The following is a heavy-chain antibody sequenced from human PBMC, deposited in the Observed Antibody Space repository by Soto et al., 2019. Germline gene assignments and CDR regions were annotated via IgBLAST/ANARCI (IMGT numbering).Heavy chain of an antibody. V-gene: IGHV4-59*02. CDR2: VYYSGST. CDR1: GGSVSSCS. CDR3: ASSPPAMVAPNI. J-gene: IGHJ4*02. D-gene: IGHD5-18*01. Sequence: SETLSLTCTVSGGSVSSCSWTWVRQPPGKGLEWIGYVYYSGSTHYNPSLKSRVTISLDTSKNQFSLKLTSVTAADTAMYFCASSPPAMVAPNIWGQGTLVTVSS.